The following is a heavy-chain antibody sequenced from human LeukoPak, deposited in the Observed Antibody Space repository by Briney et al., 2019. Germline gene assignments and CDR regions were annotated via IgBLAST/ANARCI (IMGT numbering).Heavy chain of an antibody. V-gene: IGHV1-8*01. CDR1: GYTFTGYD. CDR3: ARGSASGSHRTS. CDR2: MNPNSGNT. Sequence: GASVKVPCKASGYTFTGYDINWVRQAIGQGLEWMGWMNPNSGNTGYAQKFQGRVTMTRNTSIGTAYMELSSLRSEDTAVYYCARGSASGSHRTSWGQGTLVTVSS. J-gene: IGHJ5*02. D-gene: IGHD3-10*01.